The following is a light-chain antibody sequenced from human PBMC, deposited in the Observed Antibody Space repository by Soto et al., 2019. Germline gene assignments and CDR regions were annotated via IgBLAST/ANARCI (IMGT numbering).Light chain of an antibody. CDR3: CAYAGRFV. J-gene: IGLJ1*01. CDR1: SSDVGGYNY. Sequence: QSALTQPRSVSGSPGQSVTISCTGPSSDVGGYNYVSWYQHHPGKAPKVIIYDVTKRPSGVPDRFSGSKSGSPASLTISGLQADDEADYYCCAYAGRFVFGTGTKLTVL. CDR2: DVT. V-gene: IGLV2-11*01.